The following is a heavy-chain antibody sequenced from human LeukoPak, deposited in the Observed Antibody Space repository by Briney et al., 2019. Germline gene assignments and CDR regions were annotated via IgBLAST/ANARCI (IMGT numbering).Heavy chain of an antibody. Sequence: GASVKVSCKASGYTFSSYAISWVRQAPGQGLEWMGRIIPILGIANYAQKFQGRVTITADKSTSTAYMELSSLRSEDTAVYYCARDLGASAGCTNGVCPIDYWGQGTLVTVSS. CDR2: IIPILGIA. J-gene: IGHJ4*02. CDR1: GYTFSSYA. CDR3: ARDLGASAGCTNGVCPIDY. V-gene: IGHV1-69*04. D-gene: IGHD2-8*01.